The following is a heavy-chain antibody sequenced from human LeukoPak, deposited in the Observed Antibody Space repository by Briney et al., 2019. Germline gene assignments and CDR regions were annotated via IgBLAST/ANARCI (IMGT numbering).Heavy chain of an antibody. CDR2: INSDGSST. CDR1: GFTFSSYW. D-gene: IGHD2-15*01. Sequence: GGSLRLSCVASGFTFSSYWMHWVRQAPGKGLVWVSRINSDGSSTSYADSVKGRFTISRDNAKNTLYLQMNSLRAEDTAVYYCARDRAAIPDMDVWGKGTTVTISS. V-gene: IGHV3-74*01. CDR3: ARDRAAIPDMDV. J-gene: IGHJ6*03.